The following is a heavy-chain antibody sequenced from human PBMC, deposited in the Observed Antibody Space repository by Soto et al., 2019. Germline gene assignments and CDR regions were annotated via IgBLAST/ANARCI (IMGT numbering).Heavy chain of an antibody. CDR1: GFTFDDYA. V-gene: IGHV3-9*01. J-gene: IGHJ6*01. D-gene: IGHD3-16*01. CDR2: ISWNSGSI. Sequence: EVPLVESGGGLVQPGRSLRLSCAASGFTFDDYAMHWVRQAPGKGLEWVSGISWNSGSIGYADSVKGRFTISRDNAKNSLVLQMNRLRAEDTALYYCAKASTLWGWGGMDGWGQWTTVTVSS. CDR3: AKASTLWGWGGMDG.